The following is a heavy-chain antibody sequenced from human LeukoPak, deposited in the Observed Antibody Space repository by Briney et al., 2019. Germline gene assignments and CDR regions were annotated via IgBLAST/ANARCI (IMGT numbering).Heavy chain of an antibody. Sequence: PSETLSLTCAVYGGSFSGYYWSWIRQTPGKGLEWIGEINHSGSTNYNPPLKSRVTISVDTSKNQFSLKVSSVTAADTAVYYCARGWINYDSYYYYMDVWGKGTTVTISS. V-gene: IGHV4-34*01. J-gene: IGHJ6*03. CDR3: ARGWINYDSYYYYMDV. D-gene: IGHD3-22*01. CDR2: INHSGST. CDR1: GGSFSGYY.